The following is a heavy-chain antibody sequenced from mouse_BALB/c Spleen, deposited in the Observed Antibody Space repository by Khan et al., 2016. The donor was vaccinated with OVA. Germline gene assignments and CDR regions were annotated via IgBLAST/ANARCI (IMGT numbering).Heavy chain of an antibody. CDR1: GFNFSPYS. V-gene: IGHV5-6*01. CDR2: ISSDGDYT. Sequence: EVELVESGGDLVKSGGSLKLSCAASGFNFSPYSMSWVRQTPDKRLEWVATISSDGDYTYYPDSVKGRFNISRDNAKNTLYLQMSNLKSEDTAMYDCATHLTGSIAYWGQGTLVTVSA. D-gene: IGHD4-1*01. J-gene: IGHJ3*01. CDR3: ATHLTGSIAY.